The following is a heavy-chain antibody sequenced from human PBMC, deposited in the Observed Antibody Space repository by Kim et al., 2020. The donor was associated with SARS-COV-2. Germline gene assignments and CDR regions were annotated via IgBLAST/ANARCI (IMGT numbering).Heavy chain of an antibody. CDR2: MDYTGSI. CDR1: GGSITSSNNS. J-gene: IGHJ4*02. Sequence: SETLSLSCTVSGGSITSSNNSWGWIRQPPGKGLEYIGTMDYTGSIYYNPSLKSRVSISIDTPRNQFSLKLTSVTAADTAVYYCARLSHYWGQGTLVIVSS. CDR3: ARLSHY. V-gene: IGHV4-39*01.